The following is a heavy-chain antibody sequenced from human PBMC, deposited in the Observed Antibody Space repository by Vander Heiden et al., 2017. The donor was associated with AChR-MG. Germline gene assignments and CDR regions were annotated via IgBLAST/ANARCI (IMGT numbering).Heavy chain of an antibody. D-gene: IGHD6-19*01. V-gene: IGHV1-2*02. Sequence: QVQLVQSGAEVKTPGASVKVSCKASGYTFSAYYLHWVRQAPGQGLEWMGWINPSSGGTNSAQKFQGRVTMTRDTSITTAYMEVSRLKSDDTAIYYCARDVAVAGTAYYFDYWGQGTLVTVSS. J-gene: IGHJ4*02. CDR2: INPSSGGT. CDR3: ARDVAVAGTAYYFDY. CDR1: GYTFSAYY.